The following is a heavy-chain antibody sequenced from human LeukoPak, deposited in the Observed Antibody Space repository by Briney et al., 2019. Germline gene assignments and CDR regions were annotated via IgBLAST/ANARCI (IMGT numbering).Heavy chain of an antibody. J-gene: IGHJ4*02. V-gene: IGHV4-59*12. CDR1: GGSISSYY. CDR2: IYYSGST. CDR3: ARDRGTWNDDGFDY. Sequence: SETLSLTCTVSGGSISSYYWSWIRQPPGKGLEWIGYIYYSGSTNYNPSLKSRVTMSVDTSKNQFSLKLSSVTAADTAVYHCARDRGTWNDDGFDYWGQGTLVTVSS. D-gene: IGHD1-1*01.